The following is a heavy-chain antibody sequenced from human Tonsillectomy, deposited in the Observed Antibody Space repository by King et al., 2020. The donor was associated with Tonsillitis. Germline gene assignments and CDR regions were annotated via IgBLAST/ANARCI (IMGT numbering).Heavy chain of an antibody. V-gene: IGHV4-39*02. D-gene: IGHD3-22*01. CDR1: GGSISSSSNY. CDR3: ARDGENHYDSSGPFDI. CDR2: IYYSGST. Sequence: QLQESGPGLVKPSETLSLTCTVSGGSISSSSNYWGWIRQPPGKGLEWIGTIYYSGSTYYNPSLKSRVTISVDTSKNHFSLKLSSVTAADTAVYYCARDGENHYDSSGPFDIWGQGTMVTVSS. J-gene: IGHJ3*02.